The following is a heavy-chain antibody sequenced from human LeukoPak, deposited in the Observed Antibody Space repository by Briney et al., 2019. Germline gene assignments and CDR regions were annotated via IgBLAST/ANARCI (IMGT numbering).Heavy chain of an antibody. D-gene: IGHD3-22*01. CDR2: ISAYNGNT. V-gene: IGHV1-18*01. CDR1: GYTFTSYG. CDR3: ARVMDYYDSSGYYYY. J-gene: IGHJ4*02. Sequence: ASVRVSSTASGYTFTSYGISWVRQAPGQGLEWMGWISAYNGNTNYAQKLQGRVTMTTDTSTSTAYMELRCLRSDDTAVYYCARVMDYYDSSGYYYYWGQGTLVTVSS.